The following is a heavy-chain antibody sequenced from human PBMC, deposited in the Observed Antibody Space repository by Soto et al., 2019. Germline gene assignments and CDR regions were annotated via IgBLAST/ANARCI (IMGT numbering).Heavy chain of an antibody. D-gene: IGHD6-13*01. CDR2: VYNSGST. CDR1: GGSISGNY. CDR3: ARYRREAVAGYTLDN. V-gene: IGHV4-59*01. Sequence: PSETLSLTCTVSGGSISGNYWTWIRQPPGKGLEWIGYVYNSGSTNYNPSLKSRVTISEDTSKSQFSLKVNSMTAADAAVYYCARYRREAVAGYTLDNWGQG. J-gene: IGHJ4*02.